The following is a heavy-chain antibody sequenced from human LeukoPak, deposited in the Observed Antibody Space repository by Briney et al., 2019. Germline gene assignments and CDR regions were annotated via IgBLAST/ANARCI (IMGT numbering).Heavy chain of an antibody. CDR3: ASSYRGNYRAFDS. CDR1: GFTFSSYG. CDR2: ISYDGSNK. J-gene: IGHJ3*02. V-gene: IGHV3-30*03. D-gene: IGHD1-26*01. Sequence: GGSLRLSCAASGFTFSSYGMHWVRQAPGKGLEWVAVISYDGSNKYYADSVKGRFTISRDNSKNTLYLQMNSLRAEDTAVYYCASSYRGNYRAFDSWGQGTMVTVSS.